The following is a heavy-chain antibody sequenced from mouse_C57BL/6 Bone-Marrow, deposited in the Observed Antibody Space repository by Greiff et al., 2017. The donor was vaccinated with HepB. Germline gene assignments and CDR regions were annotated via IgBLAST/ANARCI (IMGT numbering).Heavy chain of an antibody. V-gene: IGHV1-82*01. CDR1: GYAFSSSW. J-gene: IGHJ3*01. D-gene: IGHD3-3*01. CDR3: ARLGEAY. CDR2: IYPGDGDT. Sequence: VQLQESGPELVKPGASVKISCKASGYAFSSSWMNWVKQRPGKGLEWIGRIYPGDGDTNYNGKFKGKATLTADKSSSTAYMQLSSLTSEDSAVYFCARLGEAYWGQGTLVTVSA.